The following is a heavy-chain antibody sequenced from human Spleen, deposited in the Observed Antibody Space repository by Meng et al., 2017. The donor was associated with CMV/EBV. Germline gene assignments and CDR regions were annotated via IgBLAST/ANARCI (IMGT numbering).Heavy chain of an antibody. D-gene: IGHD3-22*01. J-gene: IGHJ4*02. Sequence: GGSLRLSCAASGFTFSSYSMNWVRQAPGKGLEWLSYISSSGSTIFYADSVKGRFTISRDNAKNSLYLQMNSLRAEDTAVYYCAGDPRLFDYYYDGSDYVPDYWGQGTLVTVSS. CDR1: GFTFSSYS. V-gene: IGHV3-48*04. CDR2: ISSSGSTI. CDR3: AGDPRLFDYYYDGSDYVPDY.